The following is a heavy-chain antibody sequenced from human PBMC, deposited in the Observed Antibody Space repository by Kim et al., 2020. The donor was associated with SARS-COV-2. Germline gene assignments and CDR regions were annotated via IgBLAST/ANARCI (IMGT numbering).Heavy chain of an antibody. CDR3: ARYYFSSSTCYYFDY. CDR2: IYYSGST. CDR1: GDSISSYY. Sequence: SETLSLTCTVSGDSISSYYWSWIRQPPGKGLEWIGYIYYSGSTKYNPSLKSRVTISADTSKNQFSLKLSSVTAADTAVYYCARYYFSSSTCYYFDYWGQGTLVTVSS. V-gene: IGHV4-59*01. J-gene: IGHJ4*02. D-gene: IGHD2-2*01.